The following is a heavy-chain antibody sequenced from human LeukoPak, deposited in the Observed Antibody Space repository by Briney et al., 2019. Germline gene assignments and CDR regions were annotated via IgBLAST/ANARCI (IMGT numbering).Heavy chain of an antibody. CDR3: ARVNEDIVVVPAAILAY. J-gene: IGHJ4*02. D-gene: IGHD2-2*02. CDR1: GYTSTSYY. V-gene: IGHV1-46*01. Sequence: ASVKVSCKASGYTSTSYYMHWVRQAPGQGLEWMGIINPSGGSTSYAQKFQGRVTMTRDTSTSTVYMELSSLRSEDTAVYYCARVNEDIVVVPAAILAYWGQGTLVTVSS. CDR2: INPSGGST.